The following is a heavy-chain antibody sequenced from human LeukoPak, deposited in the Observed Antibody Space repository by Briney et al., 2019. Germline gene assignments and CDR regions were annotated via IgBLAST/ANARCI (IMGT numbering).Heavy chain of an antibody. V-gene: IGHV3-7*05. D-gene: IGHD2-2*01. CDR2: IKQDGSEK. CDR1: GFTFSTYN. J-gene: IGHJ4*02. CDR3: ARGQLPGNY. Sequence: PGGSLRLSCAASGFTFSTYNMTWVRQAPGKGLEWVANIKQDGSEKYYVDSVKGRFTISRDNARNSLYLQMNSLRAEDTAVYYCARGQLPGNYWGQGTLVTVS.